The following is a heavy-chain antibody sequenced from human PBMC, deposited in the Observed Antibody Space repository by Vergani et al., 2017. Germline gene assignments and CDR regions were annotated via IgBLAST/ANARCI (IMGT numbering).Heavy chain of an antibody. CDR2: IYTSGST. CDR3: ARSGGTYYFDY. V-gene: IGHV4-59*10. Sequence: QVQLPQWGAGLLKPSETLSLTCAVYGGSFSGYYWSWIRQPAGKGLEWIGRIYTSGSTNYNPSLKSRVTMSVDTSKNQFSLKLSSVTAADTAVYYCARSGGTYYFDYWGQGTLVTVSS. CDR1: GGSFSGYY. J-gene: IGHJ4*02. D-gene: IGHD3-10*01.